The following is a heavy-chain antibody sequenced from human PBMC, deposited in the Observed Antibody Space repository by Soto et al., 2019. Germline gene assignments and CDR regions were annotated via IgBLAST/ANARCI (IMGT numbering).Heavy chain of an antibody. J-gene: IGHJ5*02. D-gene: IGHD6-13*01. CDR3: ASLGIAAAGIFWFDP. V-gene: IGHV4-34*01. CDR1: GGSFSGYY. Sequence: SETLSLTCAVYGGSFSGYYWSWIRQPPGKGLEWIGEINHSGSTNYNPSLKSRVTISVDTSKNQFSLKLSSVTAADTAVYYCASLGIAAAGIFWFDPWGQGTLVTVSS. CDR2: INHSGST.